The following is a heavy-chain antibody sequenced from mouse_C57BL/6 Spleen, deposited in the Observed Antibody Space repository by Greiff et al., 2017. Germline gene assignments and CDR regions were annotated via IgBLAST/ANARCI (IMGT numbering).Heavy chain of an antibody. CDR1: GYTFTSYW. CDR3: APSTMVTTPFAY. D-gene: IGHD2-2*01. CDR2: IDPSDSYT. Sequence: QVQLKQPGAELVRPGTSVKLSCKASGYTFTSYWMHWVKQRPGQGLEWIGVIDPSDSYTNYNQKFKGKATLTVDTSSSTAYMQLSSLTSEDSAVYYCAPSTMVTTPFAYWGQGTLVTVSA. V-gene: IGHV1-59*01. J-gene: IGHJ3*01.